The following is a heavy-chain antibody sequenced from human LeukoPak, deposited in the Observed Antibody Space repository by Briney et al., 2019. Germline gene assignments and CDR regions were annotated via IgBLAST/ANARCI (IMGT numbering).Heavy chain of an antibody. CDR3: AKDREYSGSYRVGFDP. CDR2: ISYDGSNK. V-gene: IGHV3-30*07. Sequence: GGSLRLSCAASGFTFSSYAMHWVRQAPGKGLQWVAVISYDGSNKYYADSVKGRFTISRDNSKNTLYLQMNSLRAEDTAVYYCAKDREYSGSYRVGFDPWGQGTLVTVSS. J-gene: IGHJ5*02. D-gene: IGHD1-26*01. CDR1: GFTFSSYA.